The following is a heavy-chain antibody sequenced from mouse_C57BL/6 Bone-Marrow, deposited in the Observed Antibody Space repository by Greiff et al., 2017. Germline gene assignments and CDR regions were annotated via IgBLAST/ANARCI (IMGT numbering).Heavy chain of an antibody. CDR3: TTITTVVATNFAV. V-gene: IGHV14-4*01. D-gene: IGHD1-1*01. CDR2: IDPENGDT. J-gene: IGHJ1*03. Sequence: VQLQQSGAELVRPGASVKLSCTASGFNIKDDYMHWVKQRPEQGLEWIGWIDPENGDTEYASKFQGKATITADTSSNTAYLQLSSLTSKDTAVYYCTTITTVVATNFAVGGTGTPVTVPS. CDR1: GFNIKDDY.